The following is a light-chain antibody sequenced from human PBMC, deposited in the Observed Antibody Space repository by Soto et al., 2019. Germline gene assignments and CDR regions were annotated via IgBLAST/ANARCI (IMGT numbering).Light chain of an antibody. CDR1: QSISSW. CDR3: QHYDRYPLT. J-gene: IGKJ4*01. V-gene: IGKV1-5*01. CDR2: DAS. Sequence: DIQMTQSPSTLSASVGDRVTITCRASQSISSWLAWFQQKPGKAPKLLIYDASSLESGFPSRFSGSGTGTEFTPTISSLQPDDFATYYCQHYDRYPLTFGGGTKVEIK.